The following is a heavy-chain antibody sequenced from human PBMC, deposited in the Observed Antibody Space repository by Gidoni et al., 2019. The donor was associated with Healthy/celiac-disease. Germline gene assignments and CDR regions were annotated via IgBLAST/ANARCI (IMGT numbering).Heavy chain of an antibody. CDR1: GGTFSTYA. CDR2: IIPIFGKA. J-gene: IGHJ4*02. D-gene: IGHD5-12*01. V-gene: IGHV1-69*14. CDR3: ARTYSGYDFLDY. Sequence: QLVQSGAEVKKPGSSVKVSCNASGGTFSTYAISWVRQAPGQGLEWMGGIIPIFGKANDAKKFKGRGKITADKSTSTAYMELSRLRSEDRAVYYCARTYSGYDFLDYWGQGTLVTVSS.